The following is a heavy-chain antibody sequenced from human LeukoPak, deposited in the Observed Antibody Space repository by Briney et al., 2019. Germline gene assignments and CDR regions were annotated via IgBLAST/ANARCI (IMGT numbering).Heavy chain of an antibody. CDR1: GFTFSSYS. CDR3: ARERIMITFGGVIVIGAVDY. CDR2: INHSGST. Sequence: KSGGSLRLSCAASGFTFSSYSMNWVRQAPGKGLEWIGEINHSGSTNYNPSLKSRVTISVDTSKNQFSLKLSSVTAADTAVYYCARERIMITFGGVIVIGAVDYWGQGTLVTVSS. J-gene: IGHJ4*02. D-gene: IGHD3-16*02. V-gene: IGHV4-34*01.